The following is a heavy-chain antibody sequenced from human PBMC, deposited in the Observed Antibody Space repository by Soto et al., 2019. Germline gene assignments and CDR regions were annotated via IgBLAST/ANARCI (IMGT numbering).Heavy chain of an antibody. Sequence: EVPLVESGGGLVQPGGSLRLSCAASGFTFSNYWMHWVRQAPGKGLVWVSRINGDGSSIAYADSVKGRFTISRDNAKNTLYLQMNSLRVEDTAVYYCVRGAPFDYWGQGILVTVSS. J-gene: IGHJ4*02. V-gene: IGHV3-74*01. CDR2: INGDGSSI. CDR1: GFTFSNYW. CDR3: VRGAPFDY.